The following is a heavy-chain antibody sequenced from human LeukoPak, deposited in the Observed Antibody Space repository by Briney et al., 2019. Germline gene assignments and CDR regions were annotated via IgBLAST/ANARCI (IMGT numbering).Heavy chain of an antibody. CDR2: ISAYNGNT. D-gene: IGHD4-17*01. J-gene: IGHJ4*02. CDR1: GYTFTSYG. Sequence: ASVKDSCKASGYTFTSYGISWVRQAPRQGLEWMGWISAYNGNTNYAQKLQGRVTMTTDTSTSTAYMELRSLRSDDTAVYYCAREADYGDYVHWGQGTLVTVSS. V-gene: IGHV1-18*01. CDR3: AREADYGDYVH.